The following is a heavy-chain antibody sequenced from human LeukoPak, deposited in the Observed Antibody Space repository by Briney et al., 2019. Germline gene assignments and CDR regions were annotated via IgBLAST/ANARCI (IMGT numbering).Heavy chain of an antibody. V-gene: IGHV4-34*01. D-gene: IGHD1-1*01. CDR1: GGSFSGYY. Sequence: SETLSLTCAVYGGSFSGYYWSWIRQPPGKGLEWIGEINQSGSTNYNPSLKSRVTISVDTSKNQFSLKLSSVTAADTAVYYCASGDNDPLFDYWGQGTLVTVSS. CDR3: ASGDNDPLFDY. J-gene: IGHJ4*02. CDR2: INQSGST.